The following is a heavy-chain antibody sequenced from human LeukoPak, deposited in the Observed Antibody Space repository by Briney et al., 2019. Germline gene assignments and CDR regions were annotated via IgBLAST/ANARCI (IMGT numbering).Heavy chain of an antibody. CDR1: GGSISSYY. J-gene: IGHJ3*02. CDR3: ARLIPPYCGGDCYADAFDI. CDR2: IYYSGST. Sequence: SETLSLTCTVSGGSISSYYWSWIRQPPGKGLEWIGYIYYSGSTNYNPSLKSRVTISVDTSKNQFSLKLSSVTAADTAVYYCARLIPPYCGGDCYADAFDIWDQGTMVTVSS. V-gene: IGHV4-59*01. D-gene: IGHD2-21*01.